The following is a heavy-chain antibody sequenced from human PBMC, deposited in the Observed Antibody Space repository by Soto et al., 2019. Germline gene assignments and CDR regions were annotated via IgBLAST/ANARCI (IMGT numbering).Heavy chain of an antibody. CDR2: INPILSMS. CDR1: GDTFTFYS. D-gene: IGHD3-10*01. J-gene: IGHJ4*02. V-gene: IGHV1-69*02. CDR3: ASSYGSGYRAFDY. Sequence: QVQLVQSGAEVKRPGSSVKVSCKASGDTFTFYSINWVRQAPGLGLEWMGRINPILSMSNYAQRFQGRDTMSAEKSTSTDYMELSSLRSEDTAIYYCASSYGSGYRAFDYWGQGALVTVSS.